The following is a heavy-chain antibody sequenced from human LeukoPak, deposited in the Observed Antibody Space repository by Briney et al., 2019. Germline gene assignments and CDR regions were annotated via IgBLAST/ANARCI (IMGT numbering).Heavy chain of an antibody. CDR2: IYYSGSA. J-gene: IGHJ4*02. V-gene: IGHV4-59*08. D-gene: IGHD6-19*01. Sequence: SETLSLTCTVSGGSISSYYWSWIRQPPGKGLEWIGYIYYSGSAIYSPSLKSRVTISVDTSKNQFSLRLSSVTAADTAVYYCARHGSSGWYYFDYWGQGTLVTVSS. CDR3: ARHGSSGWYYFDY. CDR1: GGSISSYY.